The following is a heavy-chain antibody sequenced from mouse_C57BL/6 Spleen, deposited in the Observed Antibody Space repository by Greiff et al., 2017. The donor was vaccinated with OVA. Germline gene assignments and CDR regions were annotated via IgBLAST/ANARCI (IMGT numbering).Heavy chain of an antibody. CDR2: INPSSGYT. D-gene: IGHD2-2*01. CDR1: GYTFTSYT. V-gene: IGHV1-4*01. Sequence: VQLQQSGAELARPGASVKMSCKASGYTFTSYTMHWVKQRPGPGLEWIGYINPSSGYTKSNQKFKDKATLTADKSSSTAYMQLSSLTSEDSAVYYCARDGVTTDYYAMDYWGQGTSVTVSS. J-gene: IGHJ4*01. CDR3: ARDGVTTDYYAMDY.